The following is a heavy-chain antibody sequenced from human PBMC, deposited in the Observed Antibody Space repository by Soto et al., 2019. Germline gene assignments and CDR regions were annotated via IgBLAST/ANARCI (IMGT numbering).Heavy chain of an antibody. CDR1: GVSLKNFY. CDR2: IYYNGGS. CDR3: ARSHNNYYGLDI. J-gene: IGHJ6*02. Sequence: QVRLQESGPGLVKPSETLSLTCTVSGVSLKNFYWTWIRQFPGRGLEWIGYIYYNGGSTYNPSLESRLTFSVATSKNEFSLRLHSVTAADTAVYYCARSHNNYYGLDIWGQGTTVTVSS. V-gene: IGHV4-59*13. D-gene: IGHD1-20*01.